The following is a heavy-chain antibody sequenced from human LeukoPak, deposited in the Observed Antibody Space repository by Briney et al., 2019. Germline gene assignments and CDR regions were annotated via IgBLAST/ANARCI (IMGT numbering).Heavy chain of an antibody. J-gene: IGHJ4*02. D-gene: IGHD3-10*01. V-gene: IGHV1-2*02. CDR1: GYTFTGYY. Sequence: ASVKVSCKASGYTFTGYYMHWVRQAPGQGLEWTGWINPNSGGTNYAQKFQGRVTMTRDTSISTAYMERSRLRSDDTAVYYCAREIPTMVRGVIIRVFDYWGQGTLVTVSS. CDR3: AREIPTMVRGVIIRVFDY. CDR2: INPNSGGT.